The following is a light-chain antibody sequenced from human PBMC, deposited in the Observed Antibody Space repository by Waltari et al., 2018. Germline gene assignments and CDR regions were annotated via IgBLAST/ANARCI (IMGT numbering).Light chain of an antibody. J-gene: IGLJ2*01. Sequence: QLLLTQSPPASASLGASVKLPCTLNSGHSNYPVARHQQQPEKGPRYLMLLNSDGSHIRGDGIPDRFSGSTSGAERYFTISSLQSDDEADYYCQTWGSGTVVFGGGTKLTVL. CDR3: QTWGSGTVV. CDR2: LNSDGSH. V-gene: IGLV4-69*01. CDR1: SGHSNYP.